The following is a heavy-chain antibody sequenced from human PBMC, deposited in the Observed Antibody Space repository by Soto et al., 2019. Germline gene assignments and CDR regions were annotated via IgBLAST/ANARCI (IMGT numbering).Heavy chain of an antibody. J-gene: IGHJ6*02. CDR2: MYRSGST. CDR3: SSSRKGYGMDV. D-gene: IGHD6-13*01. CDR1: GDSISSDGYY. Sequence: QVQLQESGPGLVKPSETLFLTCTVSGDSISSDGYYWSWIRQHPGKGLEWIGYMYRSGSTYYNPSLKNRLVISPDTPKNQFTLKLSSVSAADTAVYYCSSSRKGYGMDVWGQGTTVTVSS. V-gene: IGHV4-31*03.